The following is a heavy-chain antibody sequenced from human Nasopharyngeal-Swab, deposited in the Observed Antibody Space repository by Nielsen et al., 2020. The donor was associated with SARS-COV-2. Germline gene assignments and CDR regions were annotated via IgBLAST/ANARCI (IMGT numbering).Heavy chain of an antibody. D-gene: IGHD6-19*01. CDR3: ARDMGESSGWPDPFDY. J-gene: IGHJ4*02. Sequence: RQAPGKGVEWIGYIYYSGSTNYNPSLRSRVTISVDTSKNQFSLKLSSVTAADTAVYYCARDMGESSGWPDPFDYWGQGTLVTVSS. CDR2: IYYSGST. V-gene: IGHV4-59*01.